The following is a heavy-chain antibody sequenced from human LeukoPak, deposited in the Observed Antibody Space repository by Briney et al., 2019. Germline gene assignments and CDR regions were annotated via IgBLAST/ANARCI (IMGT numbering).Heavy chain of an antibody. CDR2: IYYSGST. CDR3: ARLHGDLNPAPNYYYYYGMDV. D-gene: IGHD3-10*01. CDR1: GGSISSYY. Sequence: SETLSLTCTVSGGSISSYYWSWIRQPPGKGLEWIGYIYYSGSTNYNPSLKSRVTISVDTSKNQFSLKLSSVTAADTAVYYCARLHGDLNPAPNYYYYYGMDVWGQGTTVTVS. J-gene: IGHJ6*02. V-gene: IGHV4-59*08.